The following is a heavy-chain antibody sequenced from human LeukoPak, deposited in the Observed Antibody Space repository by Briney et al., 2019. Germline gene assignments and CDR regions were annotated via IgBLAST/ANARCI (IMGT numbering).Heavy chain of an antibody. V-gene: IGHV3-30*02. Sequence: PGGSLRLSCAASGFTFSSYGMHWARQAPGKGLEWVAFIRYDGSNKYYANSVKGRFTISRDNSKNTLYLQMNSLRAEDTAVYYCAKVAPGYTYGAHFDYWGQGTLVTVSS. J-gene: IGHJ4*02. CDR3: AKVAPGYTYGAHFDY. CDR2: IRYDGSNK. D-gene: IGHD5-18*01. CDR1: GFTFSSYG.